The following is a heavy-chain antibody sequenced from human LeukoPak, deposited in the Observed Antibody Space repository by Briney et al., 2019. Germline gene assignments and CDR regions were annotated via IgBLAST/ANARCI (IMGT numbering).Heavy chain of an antibody. J-gene: IGHJ4*02. V-gene: IGHV4-61*02. CDR1: GGSISGGSYY. CDR2: IYTSGSP. Sequence: SETLSLTCTVSGGSISGGSYYWTWIRQPAGKGLEWIGRIYTSGSPNYNPSLKSRVTISVDTSKNQFSLKLTSVTAADTSVYYCARQTGSGLFILPGGQGTLVTVSS. CDR3: ARQTGSGLFILP. D-gene: IGHD3/OR15-3a*01.